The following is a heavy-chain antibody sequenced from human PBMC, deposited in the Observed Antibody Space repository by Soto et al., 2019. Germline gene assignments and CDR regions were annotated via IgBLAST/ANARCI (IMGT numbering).Heavy chain of an antibody. D-gene: IGHD3-16*01. CDR3: ATVRGSYSGNDY. CDR1: GFTFSSYG. J-gene: IGHJ4*02. V-gene: IGHV3-30*03. CDR2: ISYDGSNK. Sequence: VQLVESGGGLVQPGGSLRLSCAASGFTFSSYGMHWVRQAPGKGLEWVAVISYDGSNKYYADSVKGRFTISRDNSKNTLYLQMNSLRAEDTAVYYCATVRGSYSGNDYWGQGTLVTVSS.